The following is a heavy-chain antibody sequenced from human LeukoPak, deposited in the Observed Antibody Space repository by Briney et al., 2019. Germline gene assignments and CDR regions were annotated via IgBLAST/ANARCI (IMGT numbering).Heavy chain of an antibody. J-gene: IGHJ3*02. CDR2: INHSGST. Sequence: SETLSLTCAVYGGSFSGYYWSWIRQSPGKGLEWIGQINHSGSTNYSPPLKSRLTLSVDTSQNQFSLKLNSVTAADTAVYYCARGDWGLNAFDIWGQGTMVTVSP. V-gene: IGHV4-34*01. D-gene: IGHD7-27*01. CDR1: GGSFSGYY. CDR3: ARGDWGLNAFDI.